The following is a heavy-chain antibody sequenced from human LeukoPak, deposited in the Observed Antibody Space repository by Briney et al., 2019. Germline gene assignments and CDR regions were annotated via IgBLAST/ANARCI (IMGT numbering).Heavy chain of an antibody. CDR2: MNPNSGNT. CDR3: ARGVYYDIRGADYYYYYMDV. Sequence: GASVKVSCKASGYTFTSYDINWVRQATGQGLEWMGWMNPNSGNTGYAQKFQGRVTMTRNTSISTAYMELSSLRSEDTAVYYCARGVYYDIRGADYYYYYMDVWGKGTTVTISS. V-gene: IGHV1-8*01. CDR1: GYTFTSYD. J-gene: IGHJ6*03. D-gene: IGHD3-9*01.